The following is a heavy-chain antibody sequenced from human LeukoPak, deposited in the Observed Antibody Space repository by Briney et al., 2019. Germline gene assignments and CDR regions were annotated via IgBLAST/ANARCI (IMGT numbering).Heavy chain of an antibody. D-gene: IGHD5-24*01. CDR1: GYTFTSYG. J-gene: IGHJ4*02. V-gene: IGHV1-18*01. CDR2: ISAYNGNT. CDR3: ARDIAQMATIEYFDY. Sequence: ASVKVSCKASGYTFTSYGISWVRQAPGQGLEWMGWISAYNGNTNYAQKLQGRVTMTTDTSTSTAYMELSSLRSEDTAVYYCARDIAQMATIEYFDYWGQGTLVTVSS.